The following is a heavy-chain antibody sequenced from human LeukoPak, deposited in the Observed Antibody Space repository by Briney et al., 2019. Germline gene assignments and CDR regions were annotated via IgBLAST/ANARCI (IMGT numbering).Heavy chain of an antibody. V-gene: IGHV1-2*06. CDR3: AREHLLRYFDWLSRGWFDP. Sequence: GASVKVSCKASGYTFTGYYMHWVRQAPGQGLEWMGRINPNSGGTNYAQKVQGRVTMTRDTSISTAYMELSRLRSDDTAVYYCAREHLLRYFDWLSRGWFDPWGQGTLVTVSS. D-gene: IGHD3-9*01. J-gene: IGHJ5*02. CDR1: GYTFTGYY. CDR2: INPNSGGT.